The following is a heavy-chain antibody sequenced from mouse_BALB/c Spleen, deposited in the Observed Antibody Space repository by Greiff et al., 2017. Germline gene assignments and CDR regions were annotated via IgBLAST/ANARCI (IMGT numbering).Heavy chain of an antibody. D-gene: IGHD2-4*01. J-gene: IGHJ3*01. CDR2: IYPGGGYT. Sequence: QVQLQQSGAELVRPGTSVKISCKASGYTFTNYWLGWVKQRPGHGLEWIGDIYPGGGYTNYNEKFKGKATLTADTSSSTAYMQLSSLTSEDSAVYFCARPSMITEGFAYWGQGTLVTVSA. V-gene: IGHV1-63*02. CDR3: ARPSMITEGFAY. CDR1: GYTFTNYW.